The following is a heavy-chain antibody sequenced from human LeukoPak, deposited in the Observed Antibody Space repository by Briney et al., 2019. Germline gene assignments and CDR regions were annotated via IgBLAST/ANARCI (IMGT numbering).Heavy chain of an antibody. J-gene: IGHJ6*03. V-gene: IGHV3-21*01. D-gene: IGHD5-18*01. CDR2: ISSSSSYI. CDR1: GFTFSSYS. Sequence: PGGSLRLSCAASGFTFSSYSMNWVRQAPGKGLEWVSSISSSSSYIYYADSVKGRFTISRDNAKNSLYLQMNSLRAEDTAVYYCARETFGPGLQWIQRYYYYYYMDVWGKGTTVTVSS. CDR3: ARETFGPGLQWIQRYYYYYYMDV.